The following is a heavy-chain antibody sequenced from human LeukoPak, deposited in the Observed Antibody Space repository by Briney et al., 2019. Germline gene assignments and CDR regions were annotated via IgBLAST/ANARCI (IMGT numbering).Heavy chain of an antibody. Sequence: PGGSLRLPCAASGFTFSSYAMSWVRQAPGKGLEWVANIKQDGSEKYYVDSVKGRFTISRDNAKNSLYLQMNSLRAEDTAVYYCARESRFLAPDYWGQGTLVTVSS. D-gene: IGHD3-3*01. CDR3: ARESRFLAPDY. CDR2: IKQDGSEK. CDR1: GFTFSSYA. J-gene: IGHJ4*02. V-gene: IGHV3-7*03.